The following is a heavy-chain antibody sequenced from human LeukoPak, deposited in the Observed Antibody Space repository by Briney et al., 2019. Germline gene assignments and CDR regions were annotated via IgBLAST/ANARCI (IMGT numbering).Heavy chain of an antibody. D-gene: IGHD2-15*01. CDR1: RYTLTELS. CDR2: FDPEDGEK. Sequence: EASVKVSCKVSRYTLTELSMHWVRQAPGKGLEWMGGFDPEDGEKVYAQKFQGRLTMTEDTSTDTAYMELSSLRSDDTAVYYCATDPVGYCSANGCYSVDYWGQGTLVTVSS. J-gene: IGHJ4*02. CDR3: ATDPVGYCSANGCYSVDY. V-gene: IGHV1-24*01.